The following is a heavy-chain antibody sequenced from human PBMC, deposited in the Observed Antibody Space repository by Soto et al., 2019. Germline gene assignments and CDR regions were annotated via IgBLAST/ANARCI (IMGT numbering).Heavy chain of an antibody. V-gene: IGHV3-73*02. J-gene: IGHJ4*02. Sequence: EVQLVESAGGLVQPGGSLKLSCAASGFTFSGSAMHWVRQASGKGLEWVGRIRSKANSYATAYAASVKGRFTISRDDSKNTAYLQMNSLKTEDTAVYYCTTSSGQFDYWGQGTLVTVSS. CDR2: IRSKANSYAT. D-gene: IGHD6-6*01. CDR1: GFTFSGSA. CDR3: TTSSGQFDY.